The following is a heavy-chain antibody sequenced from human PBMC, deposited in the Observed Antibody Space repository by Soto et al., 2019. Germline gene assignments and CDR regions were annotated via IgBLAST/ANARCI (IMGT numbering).Heavy chain of an antibody. V-gene: IGHV3-21*01. Sequence: GGSLRLSCAASGFTFSSYSINWVRQAPGKGLEWVSSISSSSSFIYYGDSVKGRFTISRDNAKNSLYLQMNSLRAEDTAVYYCARDVPGAIGEPDYWGQGTLVTVSS. CDR1: GFTFSSYS. J-gene: IGHJ4*02. D-gene: IGHD2-2*01. CDR3: ARDVPGAIGEPDY. CDR2: ISSSSSFI.